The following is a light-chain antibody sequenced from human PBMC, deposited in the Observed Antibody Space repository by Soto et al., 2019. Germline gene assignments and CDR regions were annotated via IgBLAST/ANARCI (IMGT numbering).Light chain of an antibody. CDR1: KLGDKY. CDR2: EGY. CDR3: QAWDRRTVV. Sequence: SYELTQPPSVSVSPGQTASITCSGDKLGDKYACWYQQRPGQSPVLVIYEGYKRPSGIPERFSGSISGNTATLTISGTQALDEADYYCQAWDRRTVVFGGGTKLTVL. J-gene: IGLJ2*01. V-gene: IGLV3-1*01.